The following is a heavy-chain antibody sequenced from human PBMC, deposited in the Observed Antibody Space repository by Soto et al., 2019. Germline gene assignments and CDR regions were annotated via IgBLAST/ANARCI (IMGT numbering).Heavy chain of an antibody. J-gene: IGHJ4*02. V-gene: IGHV5-10-1*03. CDR1: GYSFAVYW. CDR3: ARQIYDSDTGPNFQYYFDS. Sequence: EVRLEQSGAEVKKSGESLTISCKGSGYSFAVYWITWVRQKPGKGLEWMGRIDPSDSQTYYSPSFRGHVTISVTKSITTVFLQWSSLRASDTAMYYCARQIYDSDTGPNFQYYFDSWGQGTPVTVSS. CDR2: IDPSDSQT. D-gene: IGHD3-22*01.